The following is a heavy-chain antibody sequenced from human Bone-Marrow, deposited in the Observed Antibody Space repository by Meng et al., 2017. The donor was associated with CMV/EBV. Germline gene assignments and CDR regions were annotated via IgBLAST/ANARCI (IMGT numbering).Heavy chain of an antibody. CDR3: ARDYAFEI. J-gene: IGHJ3*02. V-gene: IGHV3-66*02. CDR1: GFTVSSNY. Sequence: GESLKISCAASGFTVSSNYMSWVRQAPGKGLEWVSVIYSGGSTYYADSVKGRFTISRDNSKNTLYLQMNSLRAEDTAVYYCARDYAFEIWGQGTMVTVSS. CDR2: IYSGGST.